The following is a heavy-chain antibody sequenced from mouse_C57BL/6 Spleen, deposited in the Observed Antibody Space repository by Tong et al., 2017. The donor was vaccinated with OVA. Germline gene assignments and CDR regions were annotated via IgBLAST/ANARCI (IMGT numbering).Heavy chain of an antibody. CDR1: GYTFTDYE. V-gene: IGHV1-15*01. CDR3: TRHSNYNYFDY. J-gene: IGHJ2*01. Sequence: VQLQESGAELVRPGASVTLSCKASGYTFTDYEMHWVKQTPVHGLEWIGAIDPETGGTAYNQKFKGKAILTADKSSSTAYMELRSLTSEDSAVYYCTRHSNYNYFDYWGQGTTLTVSS. D-gene: IGHD2-5*01. CDR2: IDPETGGT.